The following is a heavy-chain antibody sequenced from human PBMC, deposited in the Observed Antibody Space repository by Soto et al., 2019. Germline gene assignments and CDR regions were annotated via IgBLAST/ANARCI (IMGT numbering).Heavy chain of an antibody. CDR3: AKDRQPDGLWPFDH. D-gene: IGHD2-8*01. Sequence: EVQLLESGGGLVQPGGSLRLSCAASGFTFSTYAMSWVRQAPGKGLEWLSGIIGNGGGISYADSVKGRFTISRDNSNNMLYLQMHSLRAEDAAVYYCAKDRQPDGLWPFDHWGQGTLVTVSS. J-gene: IGHJ4*02. CDR2: IIGNGGGI. V-gene: IGHV3-23*01. CDR1: GFTFSTYA.